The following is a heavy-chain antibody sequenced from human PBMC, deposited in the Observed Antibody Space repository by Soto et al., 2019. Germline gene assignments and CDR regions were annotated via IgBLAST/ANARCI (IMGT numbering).Heavy chain of an antibody. D-gene: IGHD6-6*01. CDR2: ISAYNGNT. V-gene: IGHV1-18*01. J-gene: IGHJ5*02. Sequence: ASVKVSCKASGYTFTSYGISWVRQAPGQGLEWMGWISAYNGNTGYAKTLQGRVTMTWDTSISTAYMELSSLRFEDTAMYYCARGHISSTKNWLDPWGQRTLVTVSS. CDR3: ARGHISSTKNWLDP. CDR1: GYTFTSYG.